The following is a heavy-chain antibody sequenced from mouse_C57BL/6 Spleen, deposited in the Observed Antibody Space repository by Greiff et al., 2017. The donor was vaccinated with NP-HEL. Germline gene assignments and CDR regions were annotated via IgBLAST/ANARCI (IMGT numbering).Heavy chain of an antibody. D-gene: IGHD1-1*01. CDR1: GYTFTDYN. J-gene: IGHJ4*01. CDR2: INPNNGGT. V-gene: IGHV1-22*01. Sequence: VQLQQSGPELVKPGASVKMSCKASGYTFTDYNMHWVKQSHGKSLEWIGYINPNNGGTSYNQKFKGKATLTVNKSSSTAYMELRSLTSEDSAVYYCALYYYGSSSYYAMDYWGQGTSVTVSS. CDR3: ALYYYGSSSYYAMDY.